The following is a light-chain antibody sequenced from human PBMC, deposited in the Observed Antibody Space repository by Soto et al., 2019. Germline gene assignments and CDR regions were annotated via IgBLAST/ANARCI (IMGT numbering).Light chain of an antibody. J-gene: IGKJ1*01. CDR2: GAS. CDR1: QSVGNN. CDR3: QQYSNWPSWT. V-gene: IGKV3-15*01. Sequence: KVLPLIPASLSVSRGERTALSCRASQSVGNNLAWYQQKPGQAPRLLIYGASTRATGIPARFSGSGFGTEFTLTISSLQSEDFAVYYCQQYSNWPSWTFGQGTKVDIK.